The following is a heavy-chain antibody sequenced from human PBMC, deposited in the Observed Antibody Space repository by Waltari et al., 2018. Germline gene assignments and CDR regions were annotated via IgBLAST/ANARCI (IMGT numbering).Heavy chain of an antibody. CDR2: IYYSGST. D-gene: IGHD6-19*01. Sequence: QLQLQESGPGLVKPSETLSLTCTVSGGSISSSSYYWGWIRQPPGKGLEWIGSIYYSGSTYYNPSLNSRVTISVDTSKNQFSLKLSSVTAADTAVYYCARDGYSSGVDDAFDIWGQGTMVTVSS. CDR1: GGSISSSSYY. J-gene: IGHJ3*02. CDR3: ARDGYSSGVDDAFDI. V-gene: IGHV4-39*07.